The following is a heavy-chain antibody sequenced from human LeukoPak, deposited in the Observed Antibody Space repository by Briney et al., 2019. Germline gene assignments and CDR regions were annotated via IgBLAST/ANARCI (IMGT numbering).Heavy chain of an antibody. V-gene: IGHV3-7*01. CDR1: GFSLRSFW. CDR2: INQEGSEK. Sequence: PGGPLRLSCEPSGFSLRSFWMTWVRQAPGKGPEWVANINQEGSEKYYGDSVKGRFTISRDNAKNTLYLEMNSLRAEDTAVYYCARVRFLEWSDYWGQGTLVTVSS. CDR3: ARVRFLEWSDY. J-gene: IGHJ4*02. D-gene: IGHD3-3*01.